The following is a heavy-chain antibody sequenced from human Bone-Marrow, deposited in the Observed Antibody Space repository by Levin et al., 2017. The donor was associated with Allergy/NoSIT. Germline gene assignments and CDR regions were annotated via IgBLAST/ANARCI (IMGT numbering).Heavy chain of an antibody. D-gene: IGHD1-26*01. CDR3: ARVGQVGPRDGMDG. Sequence: GESLKISCAASGFTFSTYWMSWVRQAPGKGLEWVANLKQDGSAKYYVDSVKGRFTISRDNAKNSLYLQMNSLRAEDTAVYYCARVGQVGPRDGMDGWGQGTTVTVSS. CDR2: LKQDGSAK. CDR1: GFTFSTYW. V-gene: IGHV3-7*01. J-gene: IGHJ6*02.